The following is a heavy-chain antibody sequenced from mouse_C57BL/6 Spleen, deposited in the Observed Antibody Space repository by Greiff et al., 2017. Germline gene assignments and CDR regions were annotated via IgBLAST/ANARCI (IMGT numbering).Heavy chain of an antibody. J-gene: IGHJ4*01. D-gene: IGHD2-1*01. CDR1: GYTFTSYW. V-gene: IGHV1-52*01. CDR3: ARGGNSYYYAMDY. CDR2: IDPSDSET. Sequence: VQLQQPGAELVRPGSSVKLSCKASGYTFTSYWMHRVKQRPIQGLERIGNIDPSDSETHYNQKFKDKATLTVDKSSSTAYMQLSSLTSEDSAVYYCARGGNSYYYAMDYWGQGTSVTVSS.